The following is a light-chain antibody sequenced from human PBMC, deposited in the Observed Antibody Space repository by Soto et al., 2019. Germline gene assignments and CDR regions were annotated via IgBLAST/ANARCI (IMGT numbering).Light chain of an antibody. J-gene: IGKJ4*01. CDR3: YERIHCPLA. Sequence: ELGLTQSPSTLSLSPGERATLSCRASQNINRYLAWYQQQPGQAPRLLIYDASNRATGIPARLSGSGSGTDFNLTISNLEPEDFAIYYCYERIHCPLAFGGRTTVEIQ. V-gene: IGKV3-11*01. CDR1: QNINRY. CDR2: DAS.